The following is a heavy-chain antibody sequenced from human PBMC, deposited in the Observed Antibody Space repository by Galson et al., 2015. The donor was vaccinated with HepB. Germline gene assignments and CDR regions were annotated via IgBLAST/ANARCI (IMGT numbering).Heavy chain of an antibody. J-gene: IGHJ1*01. CDR3: ADGGYSSGWYELQH. D-gene: IGHD6-19*01. CDR2: IDPGSGGT. V-gene: IGHV1-2*02. CDR1: GYTFTGYY. Sequence: SVTVPCKASGYTFTGYYMHWVRQAPGQGLEWMGWIDPGSGGTIYAQKFRGRVTMTRDPSISTAYMELSSLKSDDTAVYYCADGGYSSGWYELQHWGQGTLVTVSS.